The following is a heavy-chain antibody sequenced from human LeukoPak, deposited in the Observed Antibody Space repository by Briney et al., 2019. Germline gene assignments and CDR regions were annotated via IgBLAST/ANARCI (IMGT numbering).Heavy chain of an antibody. CDR2: ISAYNGNT. V-gene: IGHV1-18*01. CDR1: GYTLTSYG. J-gene: IGHJ5*02. D-gene: IGHD6-19*01. CDR3: ARDTRIAVAGTNWFDP. Sequence: ASVKVSCKASGYTLTSYGISWVRQAPGQGLEWMGWISAYNGNTNYAQKLQGRVTMTTDTSTSTAYMELRSLRSDDTAVYYCARDTRIAVAGTNWFDPWGQGTLVTVSS.